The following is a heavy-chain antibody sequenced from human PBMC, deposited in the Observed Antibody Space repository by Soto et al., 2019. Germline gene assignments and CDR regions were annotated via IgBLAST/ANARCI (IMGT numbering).Heavy chain of an antibody. J-gene: IGHJ5*02. CDR2: ISAYNGNT. CDR1: GYTFTSYA. D-gene: IGHD2-2*02. Sequence: GSSVKVSCKASGYTFTSYAMHWVRQAPGQRLEWMGWISAYNGNTNYAQKLQGRVTMTTDTSTSTAYMELRSLRSDDTAVYYCARDLTCISTRCYTFGNWFEPWGQGTLVFVS. CDR3: ARDLTCISTRCYTFGNWFEP. V-gene: IGHV1-18*01.